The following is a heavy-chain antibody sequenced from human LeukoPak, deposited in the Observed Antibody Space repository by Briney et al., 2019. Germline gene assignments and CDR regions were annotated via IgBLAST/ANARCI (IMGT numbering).Heavy chain of an antibody. CDR3: ARVSSESSGFVYFFDY. V-gene: IGHV3-9*01. J-gene: IGHJ4*02. D-gene: IGHD3-22*01. CDR2: ISWNSGSI. CDR1: GFTFDDYA. Sequence: GGSLRLSCAASGFTFDDYAMHWVRQAPGKGLEWVSGISWNSGSIGYADSVKGRFTISRENAKNSLHLQMDSLKAGDTAVYYCARVSSESSGFVYFFDYWGQGTLVTVYS.